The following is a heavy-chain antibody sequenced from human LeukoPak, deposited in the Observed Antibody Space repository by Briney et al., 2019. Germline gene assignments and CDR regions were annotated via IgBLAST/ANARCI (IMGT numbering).Heavy chain of an antibody. V-gene: IGHV1-18*01. D-gene: IGHD1-26*01. CDR3: ARDRESIVGATNRWFDP. J-gene: IGHJ5*02. CDR2: ISAYNGNT. Sequence: ASVKVSCKASGYTFTSYGISWVRQAPGQGLEWMGWISAYNGNTNYAQKLQGRVTMTTDTSTSTAYMELRSLRSDDTAVYYCARDRESIVGATNRWFDPWGQGILVTVSS. CDR1: GYTFTSYG.